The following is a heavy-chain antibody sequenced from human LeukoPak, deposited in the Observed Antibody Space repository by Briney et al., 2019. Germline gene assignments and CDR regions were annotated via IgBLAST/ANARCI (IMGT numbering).Heavy chain of an antibody. CDR1: GYTFTSYG. CDR2: ISAYNGNT. Sequence: ASVKVSCKASGYTFTSYGISWVRQAPGQGREWMGWISAYNGNTNYAQKLQGRVTMTTDTSTSTAYMELRSMRSDDTAVYYCAREGSTRFYYYYYYMDVWGKGTTVTVSS. J-gene: IGHJ6*03. CDR3: AREGSTRFYYYYYYMDV. V-gene: IGHV1-18*01. D-gene: IGHD2-2*01.